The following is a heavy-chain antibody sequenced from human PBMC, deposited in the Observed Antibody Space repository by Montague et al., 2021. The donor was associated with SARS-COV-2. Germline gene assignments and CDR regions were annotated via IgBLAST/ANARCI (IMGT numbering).Heavy chain of an antibody. Sequence: TLSLTCTVSGGSISSGIYYWSWIRQPAGKGLEWIGRIYTSGSTNYNPSLNSRVTISVDTSKNQFSLKLSSVTAADTAVYYCARGTTVSSSGYYTGWFDPWGQGTLVTVSS. D-gene: IGHD3-3*01. J-gene: IGHJ5*02. CDR2: IYTSGST. CDR3: ARGTTVSSSGYYTGWFDP. V-gene: IGHV4-61*02. CDR1: GGSISSGIYY.